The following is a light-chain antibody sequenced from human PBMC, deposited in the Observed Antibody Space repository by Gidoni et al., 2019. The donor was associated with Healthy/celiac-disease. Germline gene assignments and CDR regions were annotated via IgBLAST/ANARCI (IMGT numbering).Light chain of an antibody. CDR2: EVS. J-gene: IGLJ3*02. CDR3: CSYAGSSTLEV. CDR1: SSDVGRYNL. Sequence: QSALTQPASVSGSPGQSITISCTGTSSDVGRYNLVSWYQQHPGKAPKLMIYEVSKRPSGVSTRFSGSKSGNTASLTISGLQAEDEADYYCCSYAGSSTLEVFGGGTKLTVL. V-gene: IGLV2-23*02.